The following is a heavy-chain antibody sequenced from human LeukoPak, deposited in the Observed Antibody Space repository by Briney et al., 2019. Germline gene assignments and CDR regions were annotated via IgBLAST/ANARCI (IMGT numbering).Heavy chain of an antibody. Sequence: PSETLSLTCTVSGGSISNTDYYWGWIRQSPGKGLEWIGNIYYRGSTYYNPSLKSRVTISVDTSKNQFSLKVTSVTAADTAVYYCARGLLPGDYYFDYWGQGTLVTVSS. CDR2: IYYRGST. CDR3: ARGLLPGDYYFDY. V-gene: IGHV4-39*07. D-gene: IGHD4-17*01. CDR1: GGSISNTDYY. J-gene: IGHJ4*02.